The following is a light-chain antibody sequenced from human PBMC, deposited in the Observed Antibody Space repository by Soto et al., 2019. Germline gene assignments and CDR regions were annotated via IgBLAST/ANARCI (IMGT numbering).Light chain of an antibody. CDR2: DVS. Sequence: QSALTQPASVSGSPGQSITISCTGTSSDVGGYNYVSWYQQHPGKAPKLMIYDVSNRPSGVYHRFSGSKSGNTASLTISGLQDEDEAGYYCSSYTSSSTLLVFGGGTKLTVL. V-gene: IGLV2-14*01. CDR1: SSDVGGYNY. J-gene: IGLJ2*01. CDR3: SSYTSSSTLLV.